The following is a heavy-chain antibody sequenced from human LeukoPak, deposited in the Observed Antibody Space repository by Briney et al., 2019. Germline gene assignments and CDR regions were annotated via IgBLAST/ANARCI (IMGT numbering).Heavy chain of an antibody. V-gene: IGHV4-61*02. CDR2: IYTSGST. CDR3: ARARGSYYGFDY. J-gene: IGHJ4*02. D-gene: IGHD1-26*01. Sequence: SETLSLTCTVSGGSISNGGYYWSWIRQPAGKGLEWIGRIYTSGSTDYNPSLKSRVTISMDRSKNQFSLKLSSVTAADTAVYYCARARGSYYGFDYWGQGTLVTVSS. CDR1: GGSISNGGYY.